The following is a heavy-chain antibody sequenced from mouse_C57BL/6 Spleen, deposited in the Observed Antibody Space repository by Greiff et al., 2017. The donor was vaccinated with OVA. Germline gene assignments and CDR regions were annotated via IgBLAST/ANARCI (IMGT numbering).Heavy chain of an antibody. Sequence: QVHVKQSGAELVRPGASVKLSCKASGYTFTDYYINWVKQRPGQGLEWIARIYPGSGNTYYNEKFKGKATLTAEKSSSTAYMQLSSLTSEDSAVYFCAREATMVTTGYWYFDVWGTGTTVTVSS. D-gene: IGHD2-2*01. CDR2: IYPGSGNT. CDR1: GYTFTDYY. CDR3: AREATMVTTGYWYFDV. J-gene: IGHJ1*03. V-gene: IGHV1-76*01.